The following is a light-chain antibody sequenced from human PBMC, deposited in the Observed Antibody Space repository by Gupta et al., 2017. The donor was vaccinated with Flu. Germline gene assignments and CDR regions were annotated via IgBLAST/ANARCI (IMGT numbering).Light chain of an antibody. CDR2: DAS. CDR3: QQDNNWPPLT. V-gene: IGKV3-15*01. J-gene: IGKJ4*01. Sequence: EIVMTQSPATLSVSPGERATLSCRASQSVSSNLAWHQQKPGQAPRLLIYDASTRDTGIPARFSGSGSGTEFTLTISSRQSEDFAVYYCQQDNNWPPLTFGGGTKVEIK. CDR1: QSVSSN.